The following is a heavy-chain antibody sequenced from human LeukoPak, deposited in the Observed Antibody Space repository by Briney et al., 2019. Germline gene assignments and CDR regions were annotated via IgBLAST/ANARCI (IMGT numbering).Heavy chain of an antibody. Sequence: SVKVSCKASGGTFISYAISWVRQAPGQGLEWMGGIIPIFGTANYAQKFQGRVTIATDESTSTAYMELSSLRSEDTAVYYCASGAAVERGYYYYMDVWGKGTTVTVSS. D-gene: IGHD6-13*01. CDR2: IIPIFGTA. J-gene: IGHJ6*03. CDR3: ASGAAVERGYYYYMDV. V-gene: IGHV1-69*05. CDR1: GGTFISYA.